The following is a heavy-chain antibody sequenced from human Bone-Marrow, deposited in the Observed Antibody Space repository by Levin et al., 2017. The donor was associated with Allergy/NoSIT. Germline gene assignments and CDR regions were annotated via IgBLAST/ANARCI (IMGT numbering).Heavy chain of an antibody. CDR2: IYPGDSET. J-gene: IGHJ4*02. D-gene: IGHD3-9*01. CDR1: GYSFSTYW. V-gene: IGHV5-51*01. CDR3: GRVTLTGFLGLDY. Sequence: HGESLKISCQGSGYSFSTYWIGWVRQMPGKGLEYMGIIYPGDSETRYDPSFQGQVTFSADKSISTAYLQWSSLQASDTAVYYCGRVTLTGFLGLDYWGQGTLVTVSS.